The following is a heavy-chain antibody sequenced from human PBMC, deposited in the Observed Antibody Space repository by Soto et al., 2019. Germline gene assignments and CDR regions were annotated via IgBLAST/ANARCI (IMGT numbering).Heavy chain of an antibody. V-gene: IGHV3-11*01. Sequence: QAHLVESGGDLVKPGGSLRLSCAASGFTFSDYYMSWIRQAPGKGLEWISYISSSGNTVYYADSVEGRFTISRDNAQNSLYLQMNNLRAEDTAVHYCARDSRVYYGSGSSVDGWGQGTLVTVSS. CDR3: ARDSRVYYGSGSSVDG. CDR1: GFTFSDYY. D-gene: IGHD3-10*01. CDR2: ISSSGNTV. J-gene: IGHJ4*02.